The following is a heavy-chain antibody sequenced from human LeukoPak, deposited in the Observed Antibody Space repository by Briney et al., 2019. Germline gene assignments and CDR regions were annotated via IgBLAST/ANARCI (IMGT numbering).Heavy chain of an antibody. J-gene: IGHJ4*02. CDR1: GFTFSSYA. V-gene: IGHV3-23*01. D-gene: IGHD3-10*01. CDR2: ISGSGGST. CDR3: ARDYYGSGSYKMGFDY. Sequence: PGGSLRLSCAASGFTFSSYAMSWVRQAPGKGLEWVSAISGSGGSTYYADSVKGRFTISRDNSKNTLYLQMNSLRAEDTAVYYCARDYYGSGSYKMGFDYWGQGTLVTASS.